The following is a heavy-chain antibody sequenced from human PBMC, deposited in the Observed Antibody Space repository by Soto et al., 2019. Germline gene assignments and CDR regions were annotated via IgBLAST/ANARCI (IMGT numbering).Heavy chain of an antibody. CDR3: ARDLTPPDCGGDCYGIGY. Sequence: QVQLVESGGGVVQPGRSLRLSCAASGFTFSSYGMHWVRQAPGKGLEWVAVIWYDGSNKYYADSVKGRFTISRDNSKNTLYLQMNSLRAEDTAVYYCARDLTPPDCGGDCYGIGYWGQGTLVTVSS. J-gene: IGHJ4*02. V-gene: IGHV3-33*01. CDR1: GFTFSSYG. D-gene: IGHD2-21*02. CDR2: IWYDGSNK.